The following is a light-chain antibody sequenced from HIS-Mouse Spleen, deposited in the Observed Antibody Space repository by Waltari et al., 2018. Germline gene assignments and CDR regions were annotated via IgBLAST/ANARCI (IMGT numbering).Light chain of an antibody. CDR2: GAS. V-gene: IGKV3-15*01. CDR1: QSVSSN. J-gene: IGKJ2*01. CDR3: QQYNNWPPYT. Sequence: VMTQSPATLSVSPGERANRPRRASQSVSSNLAWYQQKPGQAPRRPIYGASTRATGVPARFSGSGSGTEFTLTISSLQSEDFAVYYCQQYNNWPPYTFGQGTKLEIK.